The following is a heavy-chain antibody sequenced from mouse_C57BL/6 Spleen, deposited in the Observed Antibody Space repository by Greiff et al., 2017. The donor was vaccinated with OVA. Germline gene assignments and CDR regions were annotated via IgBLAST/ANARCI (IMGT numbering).Heavy chain of an antibody. D-gene: IGHD2-4*01. Sequence: EVQVVESGGGLVKPGGSLKLSCAASGFTFSSYAMSWVRQTPEKRLEWVATISDGGSYTYCPDNVKGRFTISRDNAKNNLYLQMSHLKSEDTAMYYCAKGYDYDEEAYWYFDVWGTGTTVTVSS. V-gene: IGHV5-4*01. CDR3: AKGYDYDEEAYWYFDV. J-gene: IGHJ1*03. CDR2: ISDGGSYT. CDR1: GFTFSSYA.